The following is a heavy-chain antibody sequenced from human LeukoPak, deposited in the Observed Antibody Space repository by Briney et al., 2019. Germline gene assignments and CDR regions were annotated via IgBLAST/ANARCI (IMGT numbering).Heavy chain of an antibody. CDR2: ISYDGSNK. D-gene: IGHD2-2*01. CDR3: AHGAMYQLDY. CDR1: GFTFSSYA. Sequence: GGSLRLSCAASGFTFSSYAMHWVRQAPGKGLEWVAVISYDGSNKYYADSVKGRFTISRDNSKNTLYLQMNSLRAEDTAVYYCAHGAMYQLDYWGQGTLVTVSS. J-gene: IGHJ4*02. V-gene: IGHV3-30*03.